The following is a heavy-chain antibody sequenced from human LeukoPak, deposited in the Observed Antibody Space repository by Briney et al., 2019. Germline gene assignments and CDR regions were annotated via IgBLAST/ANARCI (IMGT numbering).Heavy chain of an antibody. D-gene: IGHD3-10*01. J-gene: IGHJ4*02. CDR2: ISGSGGST. CDR1: GFTFSNYA. Sequence: GGSLRLSCAASGFTFSNYAMSWVRQAPGKGLQWVSAISGSGGSTYYADSVKGRITISRDNSENTLYLQMNGLRAEDTAVYYCARRSGFYFDYWGQGTLVTVSS. CDR3: ARRSGFYFDY. V-gene: IGHV3-23*01.